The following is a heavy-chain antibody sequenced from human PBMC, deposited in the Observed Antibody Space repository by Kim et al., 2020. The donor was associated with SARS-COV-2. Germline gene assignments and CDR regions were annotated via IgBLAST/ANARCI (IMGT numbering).Heavy chain of an antibody. Sequence: SVKVSCKASGGTFSSYTISWVRQAPGQGLEWMGRIIPILGIANYAQKFQGRVTITADKSTSTAYMELSSLRSEDTAVYYCARGGGYSYGIGADYFDYWGQGTLVTVSS. CDR1: GGTFSSYT. D-gene: IGHD5-18*01. J-gene: IGHJ4*02. V-gene: IGHV1-69*02. CDR3: ARGGGYSYGIGADYFDY. CDR2: IIPILGIA.